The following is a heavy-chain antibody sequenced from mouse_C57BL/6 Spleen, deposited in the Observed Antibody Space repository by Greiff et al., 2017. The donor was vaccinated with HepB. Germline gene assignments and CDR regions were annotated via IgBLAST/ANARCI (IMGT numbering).Heavy chain of an antibody. J-gene: IGHJ2*01. D-gene: IGHD1-1*01. V-gene: IGHV5-6*02. CDR1: GFTFSSYG. CDR3: ARQITTVVASYYFDY. Sequence: EVKLVESGGDLVKPGGSLKLSCAASGFTFSSYGMSWVRQTPDKRLEWVATISSGGSYTYYPDSVKGRFTISRDNVKNTLYLQMSSLKSEDTAMYYCARQITTVVASYYFDYWGQGTTLTVSS. CDR2: ISSGGSYT.